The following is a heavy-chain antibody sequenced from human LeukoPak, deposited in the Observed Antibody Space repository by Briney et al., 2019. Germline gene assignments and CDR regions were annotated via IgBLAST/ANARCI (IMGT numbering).Heavy chain of an antibody. CDR2: ISGKSTYI. CDR3: ATRSSHTSSWYVYLFWDY. V-gene: IGHV3-21*01. CDR1: GFAFNVYA. Sequence: GGSLRLSCVASGFAFNVYAMNWVRQAPGRGLQWVSSISGKSTYINYGDSVKGRFTISRDNAKNSLYLQMNSLRVEDTAVYYCATRSSHTSSWYVYLFWDYWGQGALVTVSS. J-gene: IGHJ4*02. D-gene: IGHD6-13*01.